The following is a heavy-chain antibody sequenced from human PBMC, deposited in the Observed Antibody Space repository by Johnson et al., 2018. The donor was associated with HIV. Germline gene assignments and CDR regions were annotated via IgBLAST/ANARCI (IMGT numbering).Heavy chain of an antibody. V-gene: IGHV3-30*04. CDR1: GFFFSNYA. CDR3: ARVQIISGFNWHYYESSIDAFDM. J-gene: IGHJ3*02. Sequence: QVQLVESGGGVVQPGRSLRLSCAASGFFFSNYAMHWVRQAPGKGLEWVAVISSDGSDKSYTDSVKGRFTFSRDNSKNTLYLQMNSLRAEDTAVYYCARVQIISGFNWHYYESSIDAFDMWGQGTMVTVS. CDR2: ISSDGSDK. D-gene: IGHD3-22*01.